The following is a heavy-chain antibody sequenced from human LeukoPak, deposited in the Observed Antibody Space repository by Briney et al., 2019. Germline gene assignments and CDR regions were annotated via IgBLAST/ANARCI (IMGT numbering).Heavy chain of an antibody. CDR3: ARVSWGSYLDI. CDR1: GGSFSGYY. D-gene: IGHD3-16*01. J-gene: IGHJ3*02. CDR2: INHSGST. V-gene: IGHV4-34*01. Sequence: SETLSLTCAVYGGSFSGYYWSWIGQPPGKGLEWIGEINHSGSTNYNPSLKSRVTISVDTSKNQFSLKLSSVTAADTAVYYCARVSWGSYLDIWGQGTMVTVSS.